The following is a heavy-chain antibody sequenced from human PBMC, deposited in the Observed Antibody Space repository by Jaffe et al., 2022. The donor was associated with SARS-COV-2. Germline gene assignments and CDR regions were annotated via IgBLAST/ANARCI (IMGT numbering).Heavy chain of an antibody. CDR3: TREASVWELRSFDY. CDR1: GFTFGDYA. D-gene: IGHD1-26*01. J-gene: IGHJ4*02. Sequence: EVQLVESGGGLVQPGRSLRLSCTASGFTFGDYAMSWVRQAPGKGLEWVGFIRSKAYGGTTEYAASVKGRFTISRDDSKSIAYLQMNSLKTEDTAVYYCTREASVWELRSFDYWGQGTLVTVSS. V-gene: IGHV3-49*04. CDR2: IRSKAYGGTT.